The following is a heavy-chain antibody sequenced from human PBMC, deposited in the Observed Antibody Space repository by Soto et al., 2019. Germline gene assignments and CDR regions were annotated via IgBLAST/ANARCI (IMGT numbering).Heavy chain of an antibody. CDR1: GFTFSSYA. Sequence: PGGSLRLSCAASGFTFSSYAVYWVRQAPSRGLEWVALISYDGTKKYYADSVKGRFTISRDNSKNTLFLQMNSLRADDTAAYYCAKGGYNDYFDYWGQGILVTVSS. J-gene: IGHJ4*02. CDR2: ISYDGTKK. D-gene: IGHD5-12*01. V-gene: IGHV3-30-3*01. CDR3: AKGGYNDYFDY.